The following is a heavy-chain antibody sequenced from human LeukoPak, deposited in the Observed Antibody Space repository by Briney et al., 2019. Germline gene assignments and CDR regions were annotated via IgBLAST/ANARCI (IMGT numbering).Heavy chain of an antibody. J-gene: IGHJ6*02. CDR1: GFTFSSYG. CDR2: ISSSSSYI. Sequence: GGSLRLSCAASGFTFSSYGMNWVRQAPGKGLEWVSSISSSSSYIYYADSVKGRFTISRDNAKNSLYLQMNSLRAEDTAVYYCARDHVVRGVIIYYGMDVWGQGTTVTVSS. D-gene: IGHD3-10*01. CDR3: ARDHVVRGVIIYYGMDV. V-gene: IGHV3-21*01.